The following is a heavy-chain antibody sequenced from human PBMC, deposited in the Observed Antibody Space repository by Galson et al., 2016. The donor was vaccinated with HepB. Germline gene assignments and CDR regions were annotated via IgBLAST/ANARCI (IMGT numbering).Heavy chain of an antibody. D-gene: IGHD1-26*01. CDR1: GFTVRSNY. CDR3: ARSLGSTTNYGLDV. J-gene: IGHJ6*02. CDR2: IHSGGAT. V-gene: IGHV3-53*01. Sequence: SLRLSCAASGFTVRSNYMHWVRQAPGKGLEWVSVIHSGGATYYAGSVVGRFSISRDNSKNTMDLHMSGLRAEDTAVYYCARSLGSTTNYGLDVWGRGTAVSVS.